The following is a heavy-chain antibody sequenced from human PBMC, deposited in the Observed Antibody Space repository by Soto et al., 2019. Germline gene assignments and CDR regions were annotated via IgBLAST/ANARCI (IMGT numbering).Heavy chain of an antibody. CDR3: ARSYYDFWSGYNRYYYYGMDV. D-gene: IGHD3-3*01. V-gene: IGHV4-61*01. J-gene: IGHJ6*02. CDR1: GGSVSSGSYY. Sequence: QVQLQESGPGLVKPSETLSLTCTVSGGSVSSGSYYWSWIRQPPGKGLEWIGYIYYSGSTNYNPSLKSRVTISVDTSKHQFSLKLSSVTAADTAVYYCARSYYDFWSGYNRYYYYGMDVWGQGTTVTVSS. CDR2: IYYSGST.